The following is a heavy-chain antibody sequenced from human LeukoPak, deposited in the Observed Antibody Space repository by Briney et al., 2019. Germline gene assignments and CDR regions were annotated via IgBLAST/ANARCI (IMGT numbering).Heavy chain of an antibody. V-gene: IGHV4-59*01. J-gene: IGHJ4*02. CDR3: AIRYYDSSGYYFDY. D-gene: IGHD3-22*01. CDR2: IYYSGST. Sequence: SETLSLTCTVSGGSISSYYWSWIRPPPGKGLEWIGYIYYSGSTNYNPSLKSRATISVDASKNQFSLKLSSVTAADTAVYYCAIRYYDSSGYYFDYWGQGTLVTVSS. CDR1: GGSISSYY.